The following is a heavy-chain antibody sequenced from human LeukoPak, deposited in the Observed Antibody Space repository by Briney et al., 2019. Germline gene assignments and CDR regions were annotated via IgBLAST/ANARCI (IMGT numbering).Heavy chain of an antibody. D-gene: IGHD3-10*01. CDR3: ARVVSYYYYYMDV. CDR2: ISSSGSTI. CDR1: GFTFSDYY. Sequence: GSLRLSCAASGFTFSDYYMSWIRQAPGKGLEWVSYISSSGSTIYYADSVKGRFTISRDNAKNSLYLQMNSLRAEDTAVYYCARVVSYYYYYMDVWGKGTTVTVSS. V-gene: IGHV3-11*04. J-gene: IGHJ6*03.